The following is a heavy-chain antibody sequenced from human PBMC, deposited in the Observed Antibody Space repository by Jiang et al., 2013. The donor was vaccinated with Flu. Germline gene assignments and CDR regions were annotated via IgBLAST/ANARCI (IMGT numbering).Heavy chain of an antibody. Sequence: LLKPSETLSLTCAVYGGSFSGYYWSWIRQPPGKGLEWSGEINHSGSTNYNPSLKSRVTISVDTSKNQFSLKLSSVTAADTAVYYCARGDYDFWSGYYANNWFDPWGQGTLVTVSS. CDR1: GGSFSGYY. CDR2: INHSGST. CDR3: ARGDYDFWSGYYANNWFDP. D-gene: IGHD3-3*01. J-gene: IGHJ5*02. V-gene: IGHV4-34*01.